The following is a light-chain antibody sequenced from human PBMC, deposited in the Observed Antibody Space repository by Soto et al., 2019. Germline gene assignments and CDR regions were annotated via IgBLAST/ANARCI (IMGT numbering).Light chain of an antibody. CDR2: DVS. CDR3: CSYTTSNTRQIV. V-gene: IGLV2-14*03. CDR1: SSDVGGYNY. Sequence: QSALTQAASVSGSPGQSITISCTGTSSDVGGYNYVSWYQHHPGKAPKLMIYDVSNRPSGVSNRFSGSKSGTTASLTISGLQPEDEADYYCCSYTTSNTRQIVFGTGTKVTV. J-gene: IGLJ1*01.